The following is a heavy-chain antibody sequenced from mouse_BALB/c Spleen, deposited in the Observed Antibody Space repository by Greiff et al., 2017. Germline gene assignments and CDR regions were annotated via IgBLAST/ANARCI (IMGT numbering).Heavy chain of an antibody. CDR3: ARDDYDAMDY. J-gene: IGHJ4*01. V-gene: IGHV14-3*02. CDR1: GFNIKDTY. CDR2: IDPANGNT. Sequence: VHVKQSGAELVKPGASVKLSCTASGFNIKDTYMHWVKQRPEQGLEWIGRIDPANGNTKYDPKFQGKATITADTSSNTAYLQLSSLTSEDTAVYYCARDDYDAMDYWGQGTSVTVSS.